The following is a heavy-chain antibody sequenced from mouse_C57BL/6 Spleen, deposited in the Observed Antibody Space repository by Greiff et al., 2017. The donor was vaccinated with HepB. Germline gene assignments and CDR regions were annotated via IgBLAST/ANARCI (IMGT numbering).Heavy chain of an antibody. Sequence: QVQLQQSGPELVKPGASVKISCKASGYAFSSSWMNWVKQRPGKGLEWIGRIYPGDGDTNYNGKFKGKATLTADKSSSTAYMQLSSLTSEDSAVYFCAEGYYDYDWFAYWGQGTLVTVSA. CDR1: GYAFSSSW. D-gene: IGHD2-4*01. J-gene: IGHJ3*01. CDR3: AEGYYDYDWFAY. CDR2: IYPGDGDT. V-gene: IGHV1-82*01.